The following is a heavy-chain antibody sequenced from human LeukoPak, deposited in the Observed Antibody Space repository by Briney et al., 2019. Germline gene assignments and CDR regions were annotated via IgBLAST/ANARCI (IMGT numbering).Heavy chain of an antibody. CDR3: ARGGYDILTDYHEPLDY. J-gene: IGHJ4*02. D-gene: IGHD3-9*01. CDR2: IGTAGDT. Sequence: GGSLRLSCAASGFTFSSYDMHWVRQAPGKGLEWVSAIGTAGDTYYPGSVKGRFTISRENAKNSLYLQMNSLRAGDTAVYYCARGGYDILTDYHEPLDYWGQGTLVTVSS. CDR1: GFTFSSYD. V-gene: IGHV3-13*04.